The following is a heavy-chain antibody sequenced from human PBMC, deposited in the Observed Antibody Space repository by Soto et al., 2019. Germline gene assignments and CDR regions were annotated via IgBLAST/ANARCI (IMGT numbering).Heavy chain of an antibody. CDR3: ARGVSIEYNWFDP. CDR2: ISGNGANT. CDR1: GYTFTTYG. J-gene: IGHJ5*02. Sequence: ASVKVSCKASGYTFTTYGINWVRQAPGQGLEWMGWISGNGANTDYAQKVQGRLTMTTDTSTSTAYMELRSLRSDDTAMYYCARGVSIEYNWFDPWGQGTLVTVSS. V-gene: IGHV1-18*01.